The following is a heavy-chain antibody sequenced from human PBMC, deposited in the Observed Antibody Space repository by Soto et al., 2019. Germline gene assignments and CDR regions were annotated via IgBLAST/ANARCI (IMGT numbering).Heavy chain of an antibody. J-gene: IGHJ5*02. D-gene: IGHD6-13*01. V-gene: IGHV3-23*01. CDR2: ISGSGGST. Sequence: GGSLRLSCAASGFTFSSYAMSWVRQAPGKGLEWVSAISGSGGSTYYADSVKGRFTISRDNSKNTLYLQMNSLRAEDTAVYYCANQHYSSSWYKWDWFDPWGQGTLVTVSS. CDR1: GFTFSSYA. CDR3: ANQHYSSSWYKWDWFDP.